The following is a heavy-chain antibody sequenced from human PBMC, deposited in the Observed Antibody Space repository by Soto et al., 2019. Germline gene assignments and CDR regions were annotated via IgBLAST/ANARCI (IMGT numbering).Heavy chain of an antibody. CDR3: ARVVISNDIEPIDP. V-gene: IGHV4-34*01. CDR2: INYSGIT. CDR1: GGSLSGYY. Sequence: SETLSLTCAVYGGSLSGYYCTWIRQPPGKGLEWIGKINYSGITNYNPSVKSRLTISLDTSKKQFSLKLRSVTASDTAVYYCARVVISNDIEPIDPWGPGSLVTVSS. D-gene: IGHD2-8*01. J-gene: IGHJ5*02.